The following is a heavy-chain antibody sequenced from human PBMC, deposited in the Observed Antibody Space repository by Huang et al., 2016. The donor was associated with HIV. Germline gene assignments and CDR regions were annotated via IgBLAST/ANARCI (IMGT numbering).Heavy chain of an antibody. J-gene: IGHJ4*02. V-gene: IGHV3-30*02. CDR1: GFTFSSYG. D-gene: IGHD3-22*01. Sequence: QVQLVESGGGVVQPGGSLRLSCAASGFTFSSYGMHWCRQAPWKWLEWVAFIHYDGSNRYYADSVKGRFTISRDNSKNTLYLQMNSLIAEDTAVYFCAKFGSSGYLPRYSFDYWGQGTLVTVSS. CDR2: IHYDGSNR. CDR3: AKFGSSGYLPRYSFDY.